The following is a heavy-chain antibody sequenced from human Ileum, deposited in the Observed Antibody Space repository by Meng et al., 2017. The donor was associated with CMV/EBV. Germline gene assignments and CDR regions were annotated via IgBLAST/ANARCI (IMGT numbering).Heavy chain of an antibody. CDR2: ISGYNGDT. D-gene: IGHD6-19*01. CDR3: ARDVPSMTMAGGIDY. Sequence: ASVKVSCKASGYAFSNYGISWVRQAPGQGLEWTAWISGYNGDTKFAQRLQGRVTMTTDTSTSTAYMELWSLTSDDTAIYYCARDVPSMTMAGGIDYWGQGTLVTVSS. J-gene: IGHJ4*02. V-gene: IGHV1-18*01. CDR1: GYAFSNYG.